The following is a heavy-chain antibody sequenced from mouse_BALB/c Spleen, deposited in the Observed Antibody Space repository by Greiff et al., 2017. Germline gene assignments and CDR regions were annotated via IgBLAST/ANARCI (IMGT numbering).Heavy chain of an antibody. CDR3: ARRGTTAYLDY. CDR1: GFTFSSYA. Sequence: EVNVVESGGGLVKPGGSLKLSCAASGFTFSSYAMSWVRQTPEKRLEWVATISSGGSYTYYPDSVKGRFTISRDNAKNTLYLQMSSLRSEDTAMYYCARRGTTAYLDYWGQGTTLTVSS. V-gene: IGHV5-9-3*01. CDR2: ISSGGSYT. J-gene: IGHJ2*01. D-gene: IGHD1-2*01.